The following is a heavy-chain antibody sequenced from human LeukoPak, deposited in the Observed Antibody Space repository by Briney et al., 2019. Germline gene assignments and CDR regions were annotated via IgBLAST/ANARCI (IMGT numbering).Heavy chain of an antibody. CDR2: IYYSGST. CDR1: GGSISSYY. J-gene: IGHJ4*02. D-gene: IGHD4-11*01. CDR3: ARDSPTTVGLYYFDY. Sequence: PSETLSLTCTVSGGSISSYYWSWIRQPPGKGLEWIGYIYYSGSTNYNPSLKSRVTISVDTSKNQFSLKLSSVTAADTAVYYCARDSPTTVGLYYFDYWGQGTLVTVSS. V-gene: IGHV4-59*01.